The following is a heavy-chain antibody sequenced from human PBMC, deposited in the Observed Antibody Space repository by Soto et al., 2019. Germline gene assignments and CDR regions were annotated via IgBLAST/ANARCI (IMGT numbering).Heavy chain of an antibody. Sequence: PSETLSLTCAVYGGSFSGYYWSWIRQPPGKGLEWIGEINHSGSTNYNPSLKSRVTISVDTSKNQFSLKLSSVTAADTAVYYCARGEQFEWDPASDAFDIWGQGTMVTVSS. CDR2: INHSGST. D-gene: IGHD1-26*01. V-gene: IGHV4-34*01. CDR1: GGSFSGYY. CDR3: ARGEQFEWDPASDAFDI. J-gene: IGHJ3*02.